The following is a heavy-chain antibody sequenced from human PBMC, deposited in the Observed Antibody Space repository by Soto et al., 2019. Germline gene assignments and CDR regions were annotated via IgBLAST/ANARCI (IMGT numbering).Heavy chain of an antibody. D-gene: IGHD3-10*01. CDR2: MYNSGRT. J-gene: IGHJ5*02. V-gene: IGHV4-39*01. CDR1: GGSISSNSYY. CDR3: ESTYYYGSGGDSP. Sequence: QLQLQESGPGLVKPSETLSLTCTVSGGSISSNSYYWGWIRQPPGKGLEWIGSMYNSGRTYYNPSLKSRVTISVDTSKNQFSLRLNSVTAADTAVYYCESTYYYGSGGDSPWGQGTLVTVSS.